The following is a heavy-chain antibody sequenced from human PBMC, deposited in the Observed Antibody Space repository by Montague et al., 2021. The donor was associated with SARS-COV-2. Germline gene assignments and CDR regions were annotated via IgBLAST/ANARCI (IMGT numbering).Heavy chain of an antibody. Sequence: SETLSLTCVVSGGSITSYYWSWIRQPPGKGLEWIAYVHNSGTTSYNPSLNSRVLISVDPSKNQCSLRLTSVTAADTAVYYCVRGGGDSSRWIDEFEVWGRGTMVTVSS. CDR2: VHNSGTT. CDR1: GGSITSYY. V-gene: IGHV4-59*01. D-gene: IGHD6-13*01. J-gene: IGHJ3*01. CDR3: VRGGGDSSRWIDEFEV.